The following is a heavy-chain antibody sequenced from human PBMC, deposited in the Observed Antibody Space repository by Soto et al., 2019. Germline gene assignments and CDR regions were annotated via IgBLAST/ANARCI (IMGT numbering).Heavy chain of an antibody. D-gene: IGHD2-15*01. J-gene: IGHJ4*02. CDR2: IHYSGST. Sequence: PSETLSLTCTVSGDSISITSYYWGWVRQPPGKGLEWIGSIHYSGSTHYNPSLQSRVTISGDASKKQFSLKLRSVTAADTAAYYCASTKDETLYFDYWGQGTLVTVPQ. V-gene: IGHV4-39*01. CDR3: ASTKDETLYFDY. CDR1: GDSISITSYY.